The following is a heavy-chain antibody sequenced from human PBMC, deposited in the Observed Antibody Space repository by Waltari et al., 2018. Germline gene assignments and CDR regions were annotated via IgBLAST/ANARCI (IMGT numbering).Heavy chain of an antibody. CDR2: FYTSAST. V-gene: IGHV4-61*02. CDR1: GGPISSGSYY. D-gene: IGHD3-16*01. CDR3: ARARSYRGGNWFYP. J-gene: IGHJ5*02. Sequence: QVQLQESGPGLVKPSQTLSLTCTVSGGPISSGSYYWSWIRQPAGKGLEWIGRFYTSASTICSPSLKSRVTISVDTSKHQFSLKLSSVAAADTAVYYCARARSYRGGNWFYPWGQGTLVTVSS.